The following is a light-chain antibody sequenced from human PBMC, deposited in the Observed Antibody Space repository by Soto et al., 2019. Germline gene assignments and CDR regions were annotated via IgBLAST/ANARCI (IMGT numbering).Light chain of an antibody. Sequence: QSALTQPPSVSGSPGQSVTISCTGTSSDVSGYDYVSWYQQYPGKAPKLVIYDVTKRPSGVPDRFSGSKSGNTASLTISGLQADDEADYYCCSYAGRYTWVFGGGTQLTVL. CDR1: SSDVSGYDY. V-gene: IGLV2-11*01. J-gene: IGLJ3*02. CDR2: DVT. CDR3: CSYAGRYTWV.